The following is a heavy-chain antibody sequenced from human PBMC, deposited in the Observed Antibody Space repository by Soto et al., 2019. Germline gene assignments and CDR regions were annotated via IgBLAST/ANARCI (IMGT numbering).Heavy chain of an antibody. CDR3: ARGRFLEWLLSGWFDP. J-gene: IGHJ5*02. D-gene: IGHD3-3*01. V-gene: IGHV4-39*07. CDR1: GGSISSSSYY. Sequence: SETLSLTCTVSGGSISSSSYYWGWIRQPPGKGLEWIGSIYYSGSTYYNPSLKSRVTISVDTSKNQFSLKLSSVTAADTVVYYCARGRFLEWLLSGWFDPWGQGTLVTVSS. CDR2: IYYSGST.